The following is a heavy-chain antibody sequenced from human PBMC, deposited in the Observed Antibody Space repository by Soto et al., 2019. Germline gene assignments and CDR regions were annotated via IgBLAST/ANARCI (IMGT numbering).Heavy chain of an antibody. D-gene: IGHD6-19*01. V-gene: IGHV3-30*03. CDR1: GFVFTDYV. CDR3: ARDVAMPSGLGLGY. J-gene: IGHJ4*02. Sequence: GGSLRLSCAASGFVFTDYVMHWVRQSPGKGLEWVAFISNDGSKKYYADSVKGRFTISRDNSENTVYLQMTSLRPDDTAVFYCARDVAMPSGLGLGYWGQGTLVTVSS. CDR2: ISNDGSKK.